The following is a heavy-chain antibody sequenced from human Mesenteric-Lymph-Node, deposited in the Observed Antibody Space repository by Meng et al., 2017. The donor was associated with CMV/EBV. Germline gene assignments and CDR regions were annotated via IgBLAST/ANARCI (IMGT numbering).Heavy chain of an antibody. D-gene: IGHD5-12*01. Sequence: HWVRQAPGQGLEWMGWINPNSGDADSAQNFQGRVTLTWDTSISTVYMELGSLKSDDTAMYYCARSHLKTPMPSLYYVNSDYQSYFDYWGQGTLVTVSS. CDR2: INPNSGDA. CDR3: ARSHLKTPMPSLYYVNSDYQSYFDY. V-gene: IGHV1-2*02. J-gene: IGHJ4*02.